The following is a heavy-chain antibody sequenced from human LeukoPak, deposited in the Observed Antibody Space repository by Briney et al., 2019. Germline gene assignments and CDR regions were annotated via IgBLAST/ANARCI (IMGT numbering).Heavy chain of an antibody. V-gene: IGHV1-18*01. D-gene: IGHD3-9*01. J-gene: IGHJ6*02. CDR1: GHTFTSYG. CDR3: AREKYYDILTGYYLKDYYYGMDV. Sequence: ASVKVSCKASGHTFTSYGISWVRQAPGQGLEWMGWISVHNGNTNYAQKLRGRVTMTTDTSTSTAYMELRSLRSDDTAVYYCAREKYYDILTGYYLKDYYYGMDVWGQGTTVTVSS. CDR2: ISVHNGNT.